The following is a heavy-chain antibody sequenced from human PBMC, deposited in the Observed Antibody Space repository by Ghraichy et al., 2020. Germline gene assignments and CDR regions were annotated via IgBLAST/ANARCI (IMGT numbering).Heavy chain of an antibody. CDR1: GFSFSDYS. CDR2: ITGSSITI. Sequence: GGSLRLSCEGSGFSFSDYSMIWVRLTPRKALEWVSYITGSSITIFYTDSVKGRFTISRDNAKNSLYLQMNSLRAEDTAVYYCARRPLPRRAAGGDWYFDLWGRGTRVTVSS. CDR3: ARRPLPRRAAGGDWYFDL. V-gene: IGHV3-48*01. J-gene: IGHJ2*01. D-gene: IGHD6-13*01.